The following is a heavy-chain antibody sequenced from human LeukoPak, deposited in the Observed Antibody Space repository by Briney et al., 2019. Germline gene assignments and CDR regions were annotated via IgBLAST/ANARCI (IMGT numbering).Heavy chain of an antibody. D-gene: IGHD6-19*01. CDR1: GYTFTSYD. CDR2: MNPNSGNT. J-gene: IGHJ3*02. Sequence: ASVKVSCKASGYTFTSYDINWVRQATGQGLEWMGWMNPNSGNTGYAQKFQGRVTMTRNTPISTAYMELSSPRSEDTAVYYCARPISGFGPDDAFDIWGQGTMVTVSS. CDR3: ARPISGFGPDDAFDI. V-gene: IGHV1-8*01.